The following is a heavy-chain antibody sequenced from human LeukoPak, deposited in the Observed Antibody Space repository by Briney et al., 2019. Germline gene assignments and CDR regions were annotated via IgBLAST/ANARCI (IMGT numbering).Heavy chain of an antibody. V-gene: IGHV3-48*01. CDR1: GFTFNTYS. CDR3: ARQGPNGDLDF. Sequence: QPGGSLRLSCEASGFTFNTYSMNWVRQAPGKGLQWVSYIESYSRIIHYADSVKGRFTISRDDAKNSLLLQMNSLRAEDTAIYYCARQGPNGDLDFWGQGTLVTVPS. CDR2: IESYSRII. J-gene: IGHJ4*02. D-gene: IGHD4-17*01.